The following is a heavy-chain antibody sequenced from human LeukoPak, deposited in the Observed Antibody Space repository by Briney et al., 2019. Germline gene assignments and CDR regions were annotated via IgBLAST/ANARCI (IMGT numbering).Heavy chain of an antibody. V-gene: IGHV3-30*03. D-gene: IGHD5-12*01. Sequence: GGSLRLSCAASGFTFSTYDMHWVRQAPGKGLEWVAVISFDGSNKYYADSVKGRFTISRDNSKNTLYLEMNSLRAEDTAAYYCASARALYGYSGYDEPYFDYWGQGTLVTVSS. J-gene: IGHJ4*02. CDR1: GFTFSTYD. CDR3: ASARALYGYSGYDEPYFDY. CDR2: ISFDGSNK.